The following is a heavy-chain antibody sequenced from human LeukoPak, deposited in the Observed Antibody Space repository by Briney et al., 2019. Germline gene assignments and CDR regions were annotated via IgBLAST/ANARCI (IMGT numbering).Heavy chain of an antibody. V-gene: IGHV4-59*01. D-gene: IGHD5-12*01. CDR1: GGSISSSY. CDR3: ARSGSGYLRYYFDY. Sequence: PSETLSLTCTVSGGSISSSYWSWIRQPPGKGLEWIGYIYYSGSTNYNPSLKSRVTISVDTSKNQFSLKLSSVTAADTAVYYCARSGSGYLRYYFDYWGQGTLVTVSS. CDR2: IYYSGST. J-gene: IGHJ4*02.